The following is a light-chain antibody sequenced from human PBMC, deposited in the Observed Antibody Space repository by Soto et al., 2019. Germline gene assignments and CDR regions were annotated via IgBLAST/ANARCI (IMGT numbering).Light chain of an antibody. V-gene: IGLV2-14*01. CDR3: SSYTGSSTYVV. CDR2: DVS. CDR1: SSDGVGYNS. J-gene: IGLJ2*01. Sequence: QSALTQPASVSGSPGQSITISCTGTSSDGVGYNSVSWYQQHPGKAPQLMIYDVSNRPSGVSNRFSGSKSANTAALTISGLQAEDEADYYCSSYTGSSTYVVFGGGTKLTVL.